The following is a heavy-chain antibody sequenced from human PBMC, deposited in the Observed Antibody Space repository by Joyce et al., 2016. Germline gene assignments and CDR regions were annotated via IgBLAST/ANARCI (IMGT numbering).Heavy chain of an antibody. CDR3: ARSIDGYNYQYQYGMDV. CDR1: GFPFSSYS. D-gene: IGHD5-24*01. Sequence: QVQLVESGGGVVQPGRSLRLSCAGSGFPFSSYSMHWVRQAPDKGLELIAFISYDGSNQYYADSVKGRFNISRDNSENTLYVQMNSLRGEDTAVYYCARSIDGYNYQYQYGMDVWGQGTTVTVSS. CDR2: ISYDGSNQ. V-gene: IGHV3-30-3*01. J-gene: IGHJ6*02.